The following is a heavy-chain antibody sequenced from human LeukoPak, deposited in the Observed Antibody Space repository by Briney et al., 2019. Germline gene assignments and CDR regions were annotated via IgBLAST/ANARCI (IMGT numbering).Heavy chain of an antibody. CDR2: IRQDGGET. Sequence: GGSLRLSCEASGLTFSRDWMGWVRQAPGKGLEWVANIRQDGGETYYGDSVKGRFIISRDNAKNSLYLQMDSLRAEDTAVYYCTRAQFRYWGQGTLVTVSS. J-gene: IGHJ4*02. CDR3: TRAQFRY. D-gene: IGHD5-24*01. CDR1: GLTFSRDW. V-gene: IGHV3-7*01.